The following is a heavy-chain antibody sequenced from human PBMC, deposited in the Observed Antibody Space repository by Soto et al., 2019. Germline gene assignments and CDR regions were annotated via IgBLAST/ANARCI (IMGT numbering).Heavy chain of an antibody. Sequence: PSQTFSLTCAISGDSVSSNSAASNWIRQSPSRGLEWLGRTYYRSKWYNDYAVSVKSRITINPDTSKNQFSLQLNSVTPEDTAVYYCARSRVYYDILTGYYTSAFDIWGQGTMVPVSS. V-gene: IGHV6-1*01. CDR1: GDSVSSNSAA. J-gene: IGHJ3*02. D-gene: IGHD3-9*01. CDR2: TYYRSKWYN. CDR3: ARSRVYYDILTGYYTSAFDI.